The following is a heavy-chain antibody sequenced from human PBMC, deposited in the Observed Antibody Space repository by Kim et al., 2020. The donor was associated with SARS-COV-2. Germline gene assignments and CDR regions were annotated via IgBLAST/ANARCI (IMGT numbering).Heavy chain of an antibody. CDR2: IYHSGST. V-gene: IGHV4-38-2*02. J-gene: IGHJ6*01. D-gene: IGHD6-13*01. CDR3: ARVYSFVSSWYTSVYGM. CDR1: GYSISSGYY. Sequence: SETLSLTCTVSGYSISSGYYWGWIRQPPGKGLEWIGSIYHSGSTYYNPSLKSRFTISVDTSKNQLSLKLSSVTAADTAVYYCARVYSFVSSWYTSVYGM.